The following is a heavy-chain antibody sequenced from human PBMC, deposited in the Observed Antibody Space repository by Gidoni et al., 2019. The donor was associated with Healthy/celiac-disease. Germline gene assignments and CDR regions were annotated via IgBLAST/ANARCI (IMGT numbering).Heavy chain of an antibody. Sequence: QVQLQESGPGLVKPSGTLSLTCAVSGGSISSSNWGSWVRQPPGKGLEWIGDIYQSGSTNYNPSLKSRVTISVDKSKNQFSLKLSSVTAADTAVYYCAREGRGVRGVIADAFDIWGQGTMVTVSS. CDR1: GGSISSSNW. CDR2: IYQSGST. J-gene: IGHJ3*02. CDR3: AREGRGVRGVIADAFDI. D-gene: IGHD3-10*01. V-gene: IGHV4-4*02.